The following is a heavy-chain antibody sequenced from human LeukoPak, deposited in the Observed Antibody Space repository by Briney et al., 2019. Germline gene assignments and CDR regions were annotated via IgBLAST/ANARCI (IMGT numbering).Heavy chain of an antibody. CDR3: AKDILLWFGNDY. Sequence: GVSLRLSCTASILPLSRLPMSWVPGARGKGLEGVSAISGSGGSTYYADSVKGRFTISRDNSKNTLYLQMNSLRAEDTAVYDCAKDILLWFGNDYWGQGTLVTVSS. J-gene: IGHJ4*02. CDR1: ILPLSRLP. CDR2: ISGSGGST. D-gene: IGHD3-10*01. V-gene: IGHV3-23*01.